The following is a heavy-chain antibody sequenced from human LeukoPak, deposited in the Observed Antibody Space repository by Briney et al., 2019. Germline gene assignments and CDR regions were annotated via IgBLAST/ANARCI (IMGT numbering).Heavy chain of an antibody. D-gene: IGHD2-15*01. J-gene: IGHJ4*02. Sequence: SETLSLTCIVSGASISNYYWSWIRQPAGKGPEWIGRIYNGGSTNYNSSLRSRITMSLDTSKNQFSLKLTSVTAADTAVYYGARFGGSGDTRGYFDNWGQGTLVTVSS. V-gene: IGHV4-4*07. CDR3: ARFGGSGDTRGYFDN. CDR2: IYNGGST. CDR1: GASISNYY.